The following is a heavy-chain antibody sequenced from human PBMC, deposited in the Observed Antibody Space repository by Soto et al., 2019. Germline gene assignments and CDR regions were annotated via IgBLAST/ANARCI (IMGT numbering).Heavy chain of an antibody. CDR1: GFTFSSYS. CDR2: ISSSSSYI. J-gene: IGHJ5*02. Sequence: ESGGGLVKPGGSLRLSCAASGFTFSSYSMNWVRQAPGKGLEWVSSISSSSSYIYYADSVKGRFTISRDNAKNSLYLQMNSPRAEDTAVYYCARDPTAVTSRFDPWGQGTLSPSPQ. D-gene: IGHD4-4*01. V-gene: IGHV3-21*01. CDR3: ARDPTAVTSRFDP.